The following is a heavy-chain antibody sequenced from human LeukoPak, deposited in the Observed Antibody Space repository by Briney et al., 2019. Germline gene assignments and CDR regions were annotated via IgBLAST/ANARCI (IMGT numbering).Heavy chain of an antibody. Sequence: PGGSLRLSCAASGFTHSRYWMTWVPQAPGRWLKWVANIKQDGSEKYYLDSAKGRFTISRDNGKKSLYLQMNSLRVEDTAVYYCARGRGNSSSWYGDYWGQGTLVTVSS. V-gene: IGHV3-7*01. J-gene: IGHJ4*02. CDR1: GFTHSRYW. CDR3: ARGRGNSSSWYGDY. D-gene: IGHD6-13*01. CDR2: IKQDGSEK.